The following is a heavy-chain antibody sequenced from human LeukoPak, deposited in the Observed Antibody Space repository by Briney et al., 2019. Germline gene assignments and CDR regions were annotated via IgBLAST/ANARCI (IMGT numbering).Heavy chain of an antibody. J-gene: IGHJ3*02. V-gene: IGHV1-18*01. CDR3: ARENRYCRGGSCYSVASDDAFDI. Sequence: ASVKVSCKASGHTFINYGISWVRQAPGQGLEWMGWISAYNGNTNYAQKLQGRVTMTTDTSTSTAYMELRSLRSDDTAVYYCARENRYCRGGSCYSVASDDAFDIWGQGTVVTVSS. CDR1: GHTFINYG. D-gene: IGHD2-15*01. CDR2: ISAYNGNT.